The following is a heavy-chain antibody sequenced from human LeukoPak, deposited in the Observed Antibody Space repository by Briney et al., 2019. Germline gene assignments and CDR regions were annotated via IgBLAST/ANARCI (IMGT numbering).Heavy chain of an antibody. CDR1: GFTFDDYA. J-gene: IGHJ4*02. V-gene: IGHV3-9*01. Sequence: PGRSLRLSCAASGFTFDDYAMHWVRQAPGKGLEWVSGISWNSGSIGYADSVKGRFTIARDDAKNSLYLQMNSLRAEDTAVYYCARGDSMETMLYHFDYWGQGTLVTVSS. D-gene: IGHD2-8*01. CDR3: ARGDSMETMLYHFDY. CDR2: ISWNSGSI.